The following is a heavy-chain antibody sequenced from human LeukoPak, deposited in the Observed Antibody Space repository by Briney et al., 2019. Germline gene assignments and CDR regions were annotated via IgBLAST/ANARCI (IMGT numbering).Heavy chain of an antibody. D-gene: IGHD3-22*01. Sequence: GRSLRLSCAASGFTFDDYAMHWVRQAPGKGLEWVSGISWNSGSIGYADSVKGRFTISRDNAKNSLYLQMNSLRAEDTALYYCAKDFYYDSSGPRYFDYWGQGTLVTVSS. CDR3: AKDFYYDSSGPRYFDY. J-gene: IGHJ4*02. V-gene: IGHV3-9*01. CDR2: ISWNSGSI. CDR1: GFTFDDYA.